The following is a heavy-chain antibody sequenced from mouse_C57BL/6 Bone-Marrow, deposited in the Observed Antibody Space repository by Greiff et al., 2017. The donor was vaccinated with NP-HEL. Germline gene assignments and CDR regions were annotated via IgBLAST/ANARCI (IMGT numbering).Heavy chain of an antibody. Sequence: VKLQESDAELVKPGASVKISCKVSGYTFTDHTIHWMKQRPEQGLEWIGYIYPRDGSTKYNEKFKGKATLTADKSSSTAYMQLNSLTSEDSAVYFCARRDYGSSIFAYWGQGTLVTVSA. V-gene: IGHV1-78*01. CDR3: ARRDYGSSIFAY. CDR1: GYTFTDHT. J-gene: IGHJ3*01. CDR2: IYPRDGST. D-gene: IGHD1-1*01.